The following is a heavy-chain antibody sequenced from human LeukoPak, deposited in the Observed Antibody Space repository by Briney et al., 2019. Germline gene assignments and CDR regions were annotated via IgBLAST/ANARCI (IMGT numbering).Heavy chain of an antibody. CDR3: SRQVVGNDY. D-gene: IGHD3-22*01. CDR2: IDHSGYT. Sequence: ETLSLTCAVYGESSFSSYYWSWIRQTPGGALEWIGEIDHSGYTNYNPSLKSRVTLSIDTSKNQFSLRLNSVTAADTAVYYCSRQVVGNDYWGQGTLVTVSS. V-gene: IGHV4-34*01. CDR1: GESSFSSYY. J-gene: IGHJ4*02.